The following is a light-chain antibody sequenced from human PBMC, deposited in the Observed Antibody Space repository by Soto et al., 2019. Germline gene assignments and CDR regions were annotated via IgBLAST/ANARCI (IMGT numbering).Light chain of an antibody. CDR3: QSYDSSLSGVV. V-gene: IGLV1-40*01. Sequence: QAVVTQPPSVSGAPGQRVTISCTGSSSNIGAGYDVHWFQQLPGTAPKLLIYGNSNRPSGVPDRFFGSKSGTSASLAITGVQAEDEADYYCQSYDSSLSGVVFGGGTKLTVL. CDR2: GNS. CDR1: SSNIGAGYD. J-gene: IGLJ2*01.